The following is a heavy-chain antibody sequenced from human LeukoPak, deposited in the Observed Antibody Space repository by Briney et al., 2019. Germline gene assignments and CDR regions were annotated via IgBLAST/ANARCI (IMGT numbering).Heavy chain of an antibody. V-gene: IGHV3-53*01. CDR2: IYSGDNT. Sequence: RTGGSLRLSCAASGFTVSSNYMNWVRQTPGKGLEWVSIIYSGDNTYYADSVKGRFTISRDSSKNTLYLQMNSLRAEDTAVYYCAKDGVGATSLDCWGQGTLVTVSS. J-gene: IGHJ4*02. D-gene: IGHD1-26*01. CDR3: AKDGVGATSLDC. CDR1: GFTVSSNY.